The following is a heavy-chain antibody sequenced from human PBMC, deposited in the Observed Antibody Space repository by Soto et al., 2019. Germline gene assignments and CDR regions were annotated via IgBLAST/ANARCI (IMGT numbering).Heavy chain of an antibody. CDR1: GYIFTGYF. V-gene: IGHV1-2*06. D-gene: IGHD4-17*01. Sequence: ASVKVSCKTSGYIFTGYFIHWVRQTPGQGLQWLGRITPISGDTKYGQTFQGRVTLTRDTSASTAYTELSGLRADDTALYYCVRWGYGSNSLEFWGQGTLVTVSS. J-gene: IGHJ4*03. CDR2: ITPISGDT. CDR3: VRWGYGSNSLEF.